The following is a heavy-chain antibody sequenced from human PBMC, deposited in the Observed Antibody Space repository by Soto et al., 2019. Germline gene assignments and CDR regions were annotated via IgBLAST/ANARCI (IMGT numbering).Heavy chain of an antibody. Sequence: GASVKVSCKASGYTFTSYGVSWVRQAPGQGLEWMGWISAYNGNTNYAQKLQGRVTMTTDTSTSTAYIELRSLRSDDTAVYYCARVLSPPRINDYWGQGTLVTVSS. CDR3: ARVLSPPRINDY. CDR1: GYTFTSYG. D-gene: IGHD3-3*02. V-gene: IGHV1-18*04. J-gene: IGHJ4*02. CDR2: ISAYNGNT.